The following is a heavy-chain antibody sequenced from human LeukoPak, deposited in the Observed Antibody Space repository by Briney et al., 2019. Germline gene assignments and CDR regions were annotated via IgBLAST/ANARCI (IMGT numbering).Heavy chain of an antibody. CDR1: GFTFSDYY. V-gene: IGHV3-11*01. CDR3: AREWLSITGPQDV. CDR2: ISSSGSTI. J-gene: IGHJ6*04. D-gene: IGHD1-20*01. Sequence: GGSLRLSCAASGFTFSDYYMSWIRQAPGKGLEWVSYISSSGSTIYYADSVKGRFTTSRDNAKHSLYLQMNSLRAEDTAVYYCAREWLSITGPQDVWGKGTTVTVSS.